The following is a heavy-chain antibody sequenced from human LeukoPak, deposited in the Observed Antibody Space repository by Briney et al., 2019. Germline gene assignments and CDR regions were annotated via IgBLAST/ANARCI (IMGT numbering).Heavy chain of an antibody. D-gene: IGHD5-18*01. J-gene: IGHJ4*02. CDR1: GFTFSSYS. V-gene: IGHV3-48*02. CDR2: ISSSSSTI. Sequence: GGSLRLSCAASGFTFSSYSMNWVRQAPGKGLEWVSYISSSSSTIYYADSVKGRFTISRDNAKNSLYLQMNSLRDEDTAVYYCASNGFRPLIKPFDYWGQGTLATVSS. CDR3: ASNGFRPLIKPFDY.